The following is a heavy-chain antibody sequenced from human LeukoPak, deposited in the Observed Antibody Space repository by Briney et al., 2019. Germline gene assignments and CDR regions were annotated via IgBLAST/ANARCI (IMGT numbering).Heavy chain of an antibody. CDR1: GFTFSSYA. D-gene: IGHD3-22*01. J-gene: IGHJ4*02. CDR3: ARDLDSSGYSHVVDS. V-gene: IGHV3-23*01. CDR2: ISTSGRT. Sequence: GGSLRLSCADSGFTFSSYAMSWVRQAPGKGLEWVSLISTSGRTHYADSVQGRFTISRDNSKNTLSLHMNSLRAEDTAVYYCARDLDSSGYSHVVDSWGQGALVTVSS.